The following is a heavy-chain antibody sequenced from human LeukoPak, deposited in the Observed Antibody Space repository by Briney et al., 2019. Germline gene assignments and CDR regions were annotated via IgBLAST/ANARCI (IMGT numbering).Heavy chain of an antibody. D-gene: IGHD2-21*01. J-gene: IGHJ4*02. Sequence: ASVKVSCKASGYTFTAFTITWVRQAPGQGLEWMGWISPYNGNTEYSENVEDRVTMTADTSTATAYMELRSLRSDDSAVYYCARTDCVGSYYAPNYWGQGSLVTVSS. V-gene: IGHV1-18*01. CDR1: GYTFTAFT. CDR3: ARTDCVGSYYAPNY. CDR2: ISPYNGNT.